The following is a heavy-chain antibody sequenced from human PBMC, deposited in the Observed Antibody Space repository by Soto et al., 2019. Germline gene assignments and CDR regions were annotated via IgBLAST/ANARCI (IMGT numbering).Heavy chain of an antibody. CDR1: GGSINNHY. D-gene: IGHD7-27*01. V-gene: IGHV4-59*11. CDR2: IYYTEST. J-gene: IGHJ4*02. Sequence: QVQMQESGPGLVKPSETLSLTCTVSGGSINNHYWSWIRQPPGKGLEWIGYIYYTESTNYNPSLKSRVTISVDTSKNQFSLNLTSLTAADTAIYYCARSNWYSEYWGQGTLVTVSS. CDR3: ARSNWYSEY.